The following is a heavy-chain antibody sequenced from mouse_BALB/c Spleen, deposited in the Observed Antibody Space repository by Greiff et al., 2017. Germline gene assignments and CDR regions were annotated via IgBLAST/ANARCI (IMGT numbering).Heavy chain of an antibody. Sequence: EVKLMESGGGLVQPKASLKLSCAASGFTFNTYAMNWVRQAPGKGLEWVARIRSKSNNYATYYADSVKDRFTISRDDSQIMLYLQMNNSETEDTSMDYCGKHDDGPFAYWGQGTLVTVSA. D-gene: IGHD2-3*01. CDR3: GKHDDGPFAY. CDR1: GFTFNTYA. CDR2: IRSKSNNYAT. J-gene: IGHJ3*01. V-gene: IGHV10-1*02.